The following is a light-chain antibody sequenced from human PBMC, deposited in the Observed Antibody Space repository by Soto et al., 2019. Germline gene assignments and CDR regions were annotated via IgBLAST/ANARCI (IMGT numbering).Light chain of an antibody. V-gene: IGKV1-5*03. J-gene: IGKJ1*01. CDR1: QTVTSY. CDR3: QQYSSHST. Sequence: DVEMTQSPSSLSASVGDRLTLTCRASQTVTSYLNWYEQTPGKXPXXLIYAASSLENGVPSRFSATGSGTEFSLTISSLQPDDSATYDCQQYSSHSTFGQGTKVDIK. CDR2: AAS.